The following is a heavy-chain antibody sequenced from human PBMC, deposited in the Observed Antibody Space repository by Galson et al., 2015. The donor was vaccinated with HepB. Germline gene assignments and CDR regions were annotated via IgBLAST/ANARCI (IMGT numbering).Heavy chain of an antibody. CDR3: ARSYGERNGYYGTDV. CDR1: RFNFSIYS. J-gene: IGHJ6*02. CDR2: ISNSSNYI. Sequence: SLRLSCAASRFNFSIYSMNWVRQAPGKGLEWVSYISNSSNYIYNADSVEGRFTISRDNAKNSLYLQMNSLIAEDTAVYYCARSYGERNGYYGTDVWGQGTTVTVSS. V-gene: IGHV3-21*01. D-gene: IGHD5-18*01.